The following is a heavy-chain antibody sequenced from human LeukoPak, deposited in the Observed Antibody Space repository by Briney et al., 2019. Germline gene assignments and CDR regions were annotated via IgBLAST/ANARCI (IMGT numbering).Heavy chain of an antibody. D-gene: IGHD2-2*01. CDR1: GGSISGYS. Sequence: PSETLSLTCTVFGGSISGYSWSWIRQSAGKGLEWLGRIYPSGSANYSPSLKSLLTMSVDMSKNQFSLELSSVTAADTAVYYCATYRTSFIYWYFDLWGRGTLVTVSS. V-gene: IGHV4-4*07. CDR3: ATYRTSFIYWYFDL. J-gene: IGHJ2*01. CDR2: IYPSGSA.